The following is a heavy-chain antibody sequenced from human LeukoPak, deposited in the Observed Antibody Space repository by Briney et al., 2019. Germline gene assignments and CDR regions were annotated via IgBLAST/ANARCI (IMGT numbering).Heavy chain of an antibody. CDR3: ARDREDYYYGMDV. J-gene: IGHJ6*02. CDR1: GFTFSSYS. V-gene: IGHV3-7*01. CDR2: IKEDESDE. Sequence: GGSLRLSCAASGFTFSSYSMSWVRQAPGKGLEWVAHIKEDESDEYYVDSVKGRFTASRDNAKNSVNLQMNSLRAEDTAVYYCARDREDYYYGMDVWGQGTTVTVSS.